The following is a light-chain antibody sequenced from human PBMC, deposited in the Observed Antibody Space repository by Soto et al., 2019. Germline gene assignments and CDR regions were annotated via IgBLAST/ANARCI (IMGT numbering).Light chain of an antibody. CDR1: QTVTSN. V-gene: IGKV3-15*01. Sequence: EIVMTQSPATLSVSPGERATLSCRASQTVTSNLAWYQQKPGQAPRLLIYAASTRATGIPARFSGSGSGTEFTLTISSLQSEDFAVYYRQQYNNWPRTFGQGTKVDIK. CDR2: AAS. J-gene: IGKJ1*01. CDR3: QQYNNWPRT.